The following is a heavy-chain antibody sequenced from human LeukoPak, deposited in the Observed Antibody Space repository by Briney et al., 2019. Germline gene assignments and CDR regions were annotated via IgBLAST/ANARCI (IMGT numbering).Heavy chain of an antibody. CDR3: ARGALRFLEWLSLLDY. J-gene: IGHJ4*02. D-gene: IGHD3-3*01. V-gene: IGHV1-2*02. CDR1: GYTFTGYY. Sequence: ASVKVSCKASGYTFTGYYMHWVRQAPGQGVEWMGWVNPNSGGTNYAQKFQGRVTMTRDTSISTAYMELSRLRSDDTAVYYCARGALRFLEWLSLLDYWGQGTLVTVSS. CDR2: VNPNSGGT.